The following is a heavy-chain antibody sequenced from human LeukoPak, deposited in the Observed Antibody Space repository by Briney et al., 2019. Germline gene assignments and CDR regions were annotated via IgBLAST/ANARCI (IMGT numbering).Heavy chain of an antibody. CDR1: GFTVSNNY. Sequence: PGGSLRLSCAASGFTVSNNYMRWVRQAPGKGLEWVPLIYSGGATFYADAVKGRFTISRDGSKNTLYLQMNSLRAEDTAVYYCARDPPAVAANTYGWGQGTLVTVSS. CDR2: IYSGGAT. CDR3: ARDPPAVAANTYG. V-gene: IGHV3-66*01. D-gene: IGHD6-6*01. J-gene: IGHJ4*02.